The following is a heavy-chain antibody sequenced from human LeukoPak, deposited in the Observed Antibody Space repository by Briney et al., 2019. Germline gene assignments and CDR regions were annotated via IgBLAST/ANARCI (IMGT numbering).Heavy chain of an antibody. J-gene: IGHJ4*02. CDR2: INPNSGGT. CDR1: GYTFTGYY. V-gene: IGHV1-2*02. CDR3: ARDFRGSDQPGGY. Sequence: ASVTVSCKASGYTFTGYYMHWVRQAPGQGLEWMGWINPNSGGTNYAQKFQGRVTMTRDTSISTAYMELSRLRSDDTAVYYCARDFRGSDQPGGYWGQGTLVTVSS. D-gene: IGHD3-10*01.